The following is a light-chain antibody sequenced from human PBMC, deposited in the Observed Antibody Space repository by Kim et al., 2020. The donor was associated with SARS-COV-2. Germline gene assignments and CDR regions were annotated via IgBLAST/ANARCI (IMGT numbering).Light chain of an antibody. CDR1: QGIRND. J-gene: IGKJ1*01. CDR3: LQDYNYPLS. V-gene: IGKV1-6*01. CDR2: AAS. Sequence: AAVGDRVTITCRASQGIRNDLGWYQQKPGKAPKLLIYAASSLQSGVPSRFSGSGSGTDFTLTISSRQPEDFATYYCLQDYNYPLSFGQGTKVDIK.